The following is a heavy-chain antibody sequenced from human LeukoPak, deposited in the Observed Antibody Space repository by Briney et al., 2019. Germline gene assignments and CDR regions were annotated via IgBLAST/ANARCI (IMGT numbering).Heavy chain of an antibody. CDR1: GFTFSSYS. J-gene: IGHJ2*01. Sequence: PGGSLRLSCAASGFTFSSYSMNWVRQAPGKGLEWVSSISTSSRYIYYADSVKGRFTISRDDAKNSLYLQMNSLRAEDTAVYYCARDYGYYDSSPWYFDLWGRGTLVTVSS. CDR2: ISTSSRYI. D-gene: IGHD3-22*01. V-gene: IGHV3-21*01. CDR3: ARDYGYYDSSPWYFDL.